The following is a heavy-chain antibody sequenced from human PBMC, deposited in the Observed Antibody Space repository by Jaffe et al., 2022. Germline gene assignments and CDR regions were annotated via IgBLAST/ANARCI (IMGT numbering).Heavy chain of an antibody. V-gene: IGHV3-9*01. J-gene: IGHJ3*02. D-gene: IGHD1-20*01. Sequence: EVQLVESGGGLVQPGRSLRLSCAASGFTFDDYAMHWVRQAPGKGLEWVSGISWNSGSIGYADSVKGRFTISRDNAKNSLYLQMNSLRAEDTALYYCAKDMQRYNWNPNAFDIWGQGAMVTVSS. CDR1: GFTFDDYA. CDR2: ISWNSGSI. CDR3: AKDMQRYNWNPNAFDI.